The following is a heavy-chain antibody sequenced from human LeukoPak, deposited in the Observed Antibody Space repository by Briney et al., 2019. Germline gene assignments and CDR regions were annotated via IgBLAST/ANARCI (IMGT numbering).Heavy chain of an antibody. D-gene: IGHD3-22*01. Sequence: SETLSLTCAVYGGSFSGYYWSWIRQPPGKGLEWIGEINHSGSTNYNPSLKSRVTISVDTSKNQFSLKLSSVTAADTAVYYCARGFGMIVVVNGGYYFDYWGQGTLVTVSS. J-gene: IGHJ4*02. V-gene: IGHV4-34*01. CDR2: INHSGST. CDR3: ARGFGMIVVVNGGYYFDY. CDR1: GGSFSGYY.